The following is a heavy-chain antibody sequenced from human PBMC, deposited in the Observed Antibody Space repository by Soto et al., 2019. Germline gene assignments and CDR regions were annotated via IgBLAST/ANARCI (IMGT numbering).Heavy chain of an antibody. CDR1: GFTFSNAW. CDR3: TTLGSYSANNWFDP. D-gene: IGHD1-26*01. CDR2: IKSKTDGGTT. V-gene: IGHV3-15*01. Sequence: EVQLVESGGGLVKPGGSLRLSCAASGFTFSNAWMSWVRQAPGKGLEWVGRIKSKTDGGTTDYAAPVKGRFPISRDDSKNTLYLQMNSLKTEDTAVYYCTTLGSYSANNWFDPWGQGTLVTVSS. J-gene: IGHJ5*02.